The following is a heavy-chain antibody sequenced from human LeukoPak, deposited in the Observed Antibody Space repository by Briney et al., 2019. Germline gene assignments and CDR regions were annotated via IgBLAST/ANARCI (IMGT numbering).Heavy chain of an antibody. V-gene: IGHV3-11*01. J-gene: IGHJ4*02. CDR3: ARDSSSWYDDFDY. CDR2: ISSSGSTI. Sequence: PGGSLRLSCAASGFTFSDYYMSWIRQAPGKGLEWVSYISSSGSTIYYADSVKGRFTISRDNAKNSLYLQMNSLRAEDTAVYYCARDSSSWYDDFDYWGQGTLVTVSS. CDR1: GFTFSDYY. D-gene: IGHD6-13*01.